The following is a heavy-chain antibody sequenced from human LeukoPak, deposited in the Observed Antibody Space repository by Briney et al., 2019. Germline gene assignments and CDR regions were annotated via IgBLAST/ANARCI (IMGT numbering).Heavy chain of an antibody. V-gene: IGHV3-48*03. CDR1: GFTFSNYE. D-gene: IGHD4-11*01. CDR3: AREDYSKGGGYFDY. J-gene: IGHJ4*02. CDR2: IANTGDTR. Sequence: GGSLRLSCAASGFTFSNYEMNWVRQAPGKGLQWVSYIANTGDTRNYADSVKGRFTDSRDNAKNSLYLQMNSLRAEDTAIYYCAREDYSKGGGYFDYWGQGTLVTVSS.